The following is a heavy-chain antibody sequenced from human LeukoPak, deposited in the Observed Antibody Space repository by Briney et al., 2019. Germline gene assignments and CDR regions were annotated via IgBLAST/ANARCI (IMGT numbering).Heavy chain of an antibody. CDR3: ASFPDIVVVPAATPPN. J-gene: IGHJ4*02. Sequence: SETLSLTCTVSGGSISSSSYYWGWIRQPPGKGLEWIGSIYYSGSTYYNPSLKSRVTISVDTSKNQFSLKLSSVTAADTAVYYCASFPDIVVVPAATPPNWGQGTLVTVSS. V-gene: IGHV4-39*07. CDR2: IYYSGST. D-gene: IGHD2-2*01. CDR1: GGSISSSSYY.